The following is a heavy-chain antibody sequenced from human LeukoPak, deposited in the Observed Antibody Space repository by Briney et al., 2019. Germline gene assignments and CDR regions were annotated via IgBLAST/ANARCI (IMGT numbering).Heavy chain of an antibody. CDR1: GDSVSSGTYY. V-gene: IGHV4-39*01. D-gene: IGHD3-16*01. CDR2: IYYSGST. CDR3: ATYRPVWGIDH. Sequence: KSSEILSLTCTVSGDSVSSGTYYWAWIRQPPGKGLEWIGSIYYSGSTYYNPSLKSRVTISVVTSKNQFSLRLSSVTAADTAVYYCATYRPVWGIDHWGQGTLVTVSS. J-gene: IGHJ4*02.